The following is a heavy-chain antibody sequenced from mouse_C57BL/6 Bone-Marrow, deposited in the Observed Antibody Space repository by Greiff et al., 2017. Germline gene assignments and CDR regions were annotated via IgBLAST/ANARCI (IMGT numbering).Heavy chain of an antibody. CDR1: GFSLSTSGMG. CDR2: IYWDDDK. Sequence: QVQLKESGPGILQSSQTLSLTCSFSGFSLSTSGMGVSWIRQPSGKGLEWLAHIYWDDDKRYNPSLKSRLTISKDTSRNQVFLKITSVDTADTATYYCARRDYYGSSSDAMDYWGQGTSVTVSS. J-gene: IGHJ4*01. V-gene: IGHV8-12*01. D-gene: IGHD1-1*01. CDR3: ARRDYYGSSSDAMDY.